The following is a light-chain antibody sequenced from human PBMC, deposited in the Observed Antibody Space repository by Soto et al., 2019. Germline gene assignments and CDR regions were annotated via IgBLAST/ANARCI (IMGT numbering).Light chain of an antibody. V-gene: IGKV1-5*01. Sequence: DIQMTQSPSTLSASVGDRVTITCRASQSISIWLVWYQQKPGKAPKLLIYDASSFESGVPSRFSGSGSETEFTLTISSLQSDDFATYYCQQYNRYSPWTFGQGTKVEIK. J-gene: IGKJ1*01. CDR1: QSISIW. CDR3: QQYNRYSPWT. CDR2: DAS.